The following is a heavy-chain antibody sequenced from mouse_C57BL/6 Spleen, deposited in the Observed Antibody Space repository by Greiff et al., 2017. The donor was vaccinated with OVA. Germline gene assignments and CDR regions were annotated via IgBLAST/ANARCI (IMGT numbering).Heavy chain of an antibody. V-gene: IGHV1-55*01. CDR2: IYPGSGST. J-gene: IGHJ4*01. D-gene: IGHD2-4*01. CDR1: GYTFTSYW. CDR3: ARSAYDYFYAMDY. Sequence: VQLQQSGAELVKPGASVKMSCKASGYTFTSYWITWVKQRPGQGLEWIGDIYPGSGSTNYNEKFKSKATLTVDTSSSTAYMQLSSLTSEDSAVYYCARSAYDYFYAMDYWGQGTSVTVSS.